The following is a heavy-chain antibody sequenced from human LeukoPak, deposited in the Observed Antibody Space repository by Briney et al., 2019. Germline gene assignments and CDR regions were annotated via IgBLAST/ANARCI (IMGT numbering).Heavy chain of an antibody. J-gene: IGHJ4*02. CDR3: AKGFYSSGWSGGYFDS. CDR2: ISGGGGTT. D-gene: IGHD6-19*01. CDR1: AFTFSSSA. Sequence: GGSLRLSCAASAFTFSSSAMSWVRQAPGKGLEWVAAISGGGGTTYYADSVKGRFTISRDNSKSTLYLQMSSLRAEDTAVYYCAKGFYSSGWSGGYFDSWGQGTQVTVSS. V-gene: IGHV3-23*01.